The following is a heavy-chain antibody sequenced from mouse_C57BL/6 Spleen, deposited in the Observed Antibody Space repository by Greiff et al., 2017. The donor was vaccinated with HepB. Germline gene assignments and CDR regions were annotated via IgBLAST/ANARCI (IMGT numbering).Heavy chain of an antibody. J-gene: IGHJ3*01. CDR3: ARGDYDVVAY. CDR1: GYTFTSYW. CDR2: LHPNSGST. V-gene: IGHV1-64*01. Sequence: VQLQQPGAELVKPGASVKLSCKASGYTFTSYWMHWVKQRPGQGLEWIGMLHPNSGSTNYNEKFKSKATLTVDKSSSTAYMQLSSLTSEGSALYCWARGDYDVVAYWGQGTLGTVSA. D-gene: IGHD2-4*01.